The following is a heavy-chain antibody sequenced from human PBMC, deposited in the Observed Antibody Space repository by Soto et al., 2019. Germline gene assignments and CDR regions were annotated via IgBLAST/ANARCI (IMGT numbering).Heavy chain of an antibody. J-gene: IGHJ4*02. Sequence: GGSLRLSCAASGFTFSSYAMSWVRQAPGKGLEWVSAISGSGGSTYYADSVKGRFTISRDNSKNTLYLQMNSLRAEDTAVYYCAKDQKNDFWSGYYPAYWGQGTLVTVSS. V-gene: IGHV3-23*01. D-gene: IGHD3-3*01. CDR3: AKDQKNDFWSGYYPAY. CDR2: ISGSGGST. CDR1: GFTFSSYA.